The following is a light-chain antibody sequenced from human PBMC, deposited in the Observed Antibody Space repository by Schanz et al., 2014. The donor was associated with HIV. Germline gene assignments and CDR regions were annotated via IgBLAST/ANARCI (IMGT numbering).Light chain of an antibody. V-gene: IGLV2-23*02. CDR3: SSYAATSNVL. Sequence: QSALTQPASVSGSPGQSITISCTGTTSDIGTYDLVSWYQQHPGRAPKLLIYEVSKRPSGVSSRFSGSKSGSTASLTISGLQADDEADYYCSSYAATSNVLFGGGTKLTVL. J-gene: IGLJ3*02. CDR2: EVS. CDR1: TSDIGTYDL.